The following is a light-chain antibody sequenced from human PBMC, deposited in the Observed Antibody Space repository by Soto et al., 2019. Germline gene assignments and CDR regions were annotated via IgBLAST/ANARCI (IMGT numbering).Light chain of an antibody. CDR2: GAS. Sequence: DIQMTQSPSSLSASIGARVTISCRASHSISTYLNWYQNKVGQAPKLLIYGASTLQNGVPSRFTGSGSGTNFILTIADLQPEDFGTYYCQQSYSTHTWTFGQGTKVEIK. CDR3: QQSYSTHTWT. J-gene: IGKJ1*01. CDR1: HSISTY. V-gene: IGKV1-39*01.